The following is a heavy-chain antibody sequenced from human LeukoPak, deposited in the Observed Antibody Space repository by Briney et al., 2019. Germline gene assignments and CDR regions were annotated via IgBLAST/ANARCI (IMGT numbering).Heavy chain of an antibody. CDR2: IYYSGST. CDR1: GGSISGYY. V-gene: IGHV4-59*01. J-gene: IGHJ4*02. CDR3: ARVFRGEWLRLSY. Sequence: MPSETLSLTCTVSGGSISGYYWSWIRQPPGRGLEWIGYIYYSGSTNHNPSLKSRVTISVDTSKNQFSLKLSSVTAADTAVYYCARVFRGEWLRLSYWGQGTLVTVSS. D-gene: IGHD5-12*01.